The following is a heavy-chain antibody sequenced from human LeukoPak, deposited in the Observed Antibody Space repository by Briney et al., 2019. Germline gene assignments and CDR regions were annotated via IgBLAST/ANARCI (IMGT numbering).Heavy chain of an antibody. D-gene: IGHD3-22*01. Sequence: SVTLSLTCTVSGGFIRSTSYYWGWIRQPPGKGLEWIGSGYYSRSTHYNPSLKSRVTIFVDTSKNQFSLKLSSVTAADTAVYYCARNYYDSSGYWFWGQGALVTVSS. CDR2: GYYSRST. V-gene: IGHV4-39*01. CDR3: ARNYYDSSGYWF. J-gene: IGHJ4*02. CDR1: GGFIRSTSYY.